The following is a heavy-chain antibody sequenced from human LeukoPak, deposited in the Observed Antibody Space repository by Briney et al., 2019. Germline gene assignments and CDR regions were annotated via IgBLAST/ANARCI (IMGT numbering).Heavy chain of an antibody. CDR3: MGDGPSWGLL. CDR1: GIFINPYY. CDR2: IIYTTGST. J-gene: IGHJ4*02. D-gene: IGHD3-16*01. V-gene: IGHV4-4*07. Sequence: SETLSLTCTVSGIFINPYYWTWIRQPAGKGLEWIGRIIYTTGSTNYNPSLSSRVTMSVDTSKNQISLKLTYVTAADTATYYCMGDGPSWGLLWGLGTLVTVSS.